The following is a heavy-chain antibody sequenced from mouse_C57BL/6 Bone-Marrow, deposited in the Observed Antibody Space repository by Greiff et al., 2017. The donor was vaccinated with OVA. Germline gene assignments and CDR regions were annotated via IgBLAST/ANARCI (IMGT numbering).Heavy chain of an antibody. Sequence: QVQLQQPGAELVKPGASVKLSCKASGYTFTSYWMHWVKKRPGQGLEWIGMIHPNSGSTNYNEKFKSKATLTVDKSSSTAYMQLSSLTSEDAAVYYGARGWESYAMDFWGQGTSVTVSS. CDR1: GYTFTSYW. CDR2: IHPNSGST. D-gene: IGHD3-3*01. V-gene: IGHV1-64*01. CDR3: ARGWESYAMDF. J-gene: IGHJ4*01.